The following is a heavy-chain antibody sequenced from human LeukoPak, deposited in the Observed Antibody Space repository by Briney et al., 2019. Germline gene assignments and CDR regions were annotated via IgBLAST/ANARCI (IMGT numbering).Heavy chain of an antibody. Sequence: ASVKVSCKASGYTFTGYYMHWVRQAPGQGLEWMGWINPNSGGTNYAQKFQGRVTMTRDTSISTAYMELSRLRSDDTAVYYCARVRTGDIIAASYYYYMDVWGKGTTVTVSS. D-gene: IGHD6-6*01. CDR1: GYTFTGYY. CDR2: INPNSGGT. J-gene: IGHJ6*03. CDR3: ARVRTGDIIAASYYYYMDV. V-gene: IGHV1-2*02.